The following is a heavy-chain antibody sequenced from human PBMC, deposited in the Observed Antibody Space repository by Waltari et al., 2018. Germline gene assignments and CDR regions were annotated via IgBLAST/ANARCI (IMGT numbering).Heavy chain of an antibody. CDR1: GGTFGRYA. Sequence: QVHLVQSGAEVKKPGSSVKVSCKASGGTFGRYAITWVRQAPGQGLEWVGGLIPIFGAPNYAQRFQGRVTITADESTSTVYMELSSLKSEDTALYFCARRQLGGPLDPWGQGTLVTVSS. D-gene: IGHD1-1*01. V-gene: IGHV1-69*12. CDR2: LIPIFGAP. J-gene: IGHJ5*02. CDR3: ARRQLGGPLDP.